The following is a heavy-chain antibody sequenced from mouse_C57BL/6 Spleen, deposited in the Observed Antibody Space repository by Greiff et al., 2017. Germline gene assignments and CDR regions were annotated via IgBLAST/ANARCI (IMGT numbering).Heavy chain of an antibody. CDR2: IDPSDSYT. V-gene: IGHV1-69*01. Sequence: QVQLQQPGAELVMPGASVKLSCKASGYTFTSYWMHWVKQRPGQGLEWIGEIDPSDSYTNYNQKFKGKSTLTVDKSSSTAYMQLSRLTSADSAVYYCARGGGSPYYAMDYWGQGTSVTVSS. CDR1: GYTFTSYW. J-gene: IGHJ4*01. D-gene: IGHD1-1*01. CDR3: ARGGGSPYYAMDY.